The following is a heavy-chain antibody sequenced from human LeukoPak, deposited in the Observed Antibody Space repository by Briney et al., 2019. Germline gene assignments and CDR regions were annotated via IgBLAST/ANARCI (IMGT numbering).Heavy chain of an antibody. D-gene: IGHD3-10*01. V-gene: IGHV3-53*01. J-gene: IGHJ4*02. CDR2: IYSGGST. CDR3: ARDYYGSGSYVPRFDY. CDR1: GFTVSSNY. Sequence: GGSLRLSCAASGFTVSSNYMSSVRQAPGKGLEWVSVIYSGGSTYYADSVQGRFTISRDNSKNTLYLQMNSLRAEDTAVYYCARDYYGSGSYVPRFDYWGQGTVVTVSS.